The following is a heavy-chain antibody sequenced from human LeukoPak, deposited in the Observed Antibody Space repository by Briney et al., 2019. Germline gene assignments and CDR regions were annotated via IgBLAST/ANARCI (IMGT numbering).Heavy chain of an antibody. CDR3: ARVKDPGGYYYYYYMDV. V-gene: IGHV4-34*01. D-gene: IGHD3-16*01. CDR2: INHSGGT. CDR1: GGSLSGYY. Sequence: SETLSLTCAVYGGSLSGYYWSWIRQPPGKGLEWIGEINHSGGTKYNPSLKSRVAISVDTSKNQFSLKLSSVTAADTAMYYCARVKDPGGYYYYYYMDVWGKGTTVTVSS. J-gene: IGHJ6*03.